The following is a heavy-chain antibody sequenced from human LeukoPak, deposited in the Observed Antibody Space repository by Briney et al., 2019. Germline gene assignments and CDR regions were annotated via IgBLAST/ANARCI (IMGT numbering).Heavy chain of an antibody. J-gene: IGHJ4*02. CDR2: INSDGSST. V-gene: IGHV3-74*01. CDR1: GFTFSSYW. Sequence: GGSLRLSCAASGFTFSSYWMHWVRQAPGKGLVWVSRINSDGSSTSYADSVKGRFTISRDNAKSSLYLQMNSLRAEDTAIYYCARDLSGVTGYTYGRGIDYWGQGTLVTVSS. CDR3: ARDLSGVTGYTYGRGIDY. D-gene: IGHD5-18*01.